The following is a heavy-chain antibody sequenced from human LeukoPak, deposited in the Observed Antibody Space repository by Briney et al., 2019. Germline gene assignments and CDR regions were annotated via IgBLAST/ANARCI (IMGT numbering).Heavy chain of an antibody. CDR2: INSDGSGT. CDR1: GFTFSNYW. CDR3: ARTEGTVAYDS. V-gene: IGHV3-74*01. D-gene: IGHD4-23*01. J-gene: IGHJ5*01. Sequence: GGSLRLSCAASGFTFSNYWMHWVRQAPRKGLVWVSRINSDGSGTTYADSVRGRFTISRDNAKNTLYLQVNSLRAADTAVYYCARTEGTVAYDSWGQGTLVTVSS.